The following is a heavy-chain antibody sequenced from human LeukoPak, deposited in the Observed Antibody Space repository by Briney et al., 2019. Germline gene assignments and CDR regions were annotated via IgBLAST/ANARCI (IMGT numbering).Heavy chain of an antibody. Sequence: PGGSLRLSCAASGFTFSSYAMSWVRQAPGKGLEWVSAISGSGGSTYYADSVKGRFTISRDNSKNTLYLQMNSLRAEDTVVYYCAKALHIVVVTALNAFDIWGQGTMVTVSS. CDR2: ISGSGGST. CDR3: AKALHIVVVTALNAFDI. D-gene: IGHD2-21*02. J-gene: IGHJ3*02. CDR1: GFTFSSYA. V-gene: IGHV3-23*01.